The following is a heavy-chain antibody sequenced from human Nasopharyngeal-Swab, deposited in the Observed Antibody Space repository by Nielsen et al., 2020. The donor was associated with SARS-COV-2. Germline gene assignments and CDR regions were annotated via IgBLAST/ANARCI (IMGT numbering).Heavy chain of an antibody. D-gene: IGHD6-13*01. Sequence: GGSLRLSCAASGFTFSSYGMHWVRQAPGKGLEWVSAISGSGGSTYYADSVKGRFTISRDNSKNTLYLQMNSLRAEDTAVYCCAKDSQKGGGSSWYYWGQGTLVTVSS. CDR2: ISGSGGST. CDR1: GFTFSSYG. V-gene: IGHV3-23*01. J-gene: IGHJ4*02. CDR3: AKDSQKGGGSSWYY.